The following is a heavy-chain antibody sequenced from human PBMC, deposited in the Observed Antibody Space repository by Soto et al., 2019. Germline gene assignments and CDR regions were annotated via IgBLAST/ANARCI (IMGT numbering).Heavy chain of an antibody. CDR3: ERGGWEWGLLRRWEGAFDI. CDR2: INSDGSST. J-gene: IGHJ3*02. CDR1: GFNFSSYW. D-gene: IGHD1-26*01. Sequence: GGSLILSCAASGFNFSSYWMHWLRQAPGKGLVWVSRINSDGSSTSDGDSVKGRFTISRNNAKNTLYLQINSLRAEDAAVYYCERGGWEWGLLRRWEGAFDIWGQGTMVTVSS. V-gene: IGHV3-74*01.